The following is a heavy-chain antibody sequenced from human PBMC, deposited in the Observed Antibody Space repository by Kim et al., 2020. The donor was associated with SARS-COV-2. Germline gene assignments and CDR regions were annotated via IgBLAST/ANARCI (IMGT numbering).Heavy chain of an antibody. CDR2: IIPIFGTA. V-gene: IGHV1-69*05. CDR3: ARVPDFYYDRSASSRVEYYYGMDV. J-gene: IGHJ6*02. D-gene: IGHD3-22*01. Sequence: SVKVSCKASGGTFSNYVITWLRQAPGQGLQWMGGIIPIFGTANYAQKFQGRVTITTDESTSTSYMELSSLRSEDTAVYYCARVPDFYYDRSASSRVEYYYGMDVWGQGTTVTISS. CDR1: GGTFSNYV.